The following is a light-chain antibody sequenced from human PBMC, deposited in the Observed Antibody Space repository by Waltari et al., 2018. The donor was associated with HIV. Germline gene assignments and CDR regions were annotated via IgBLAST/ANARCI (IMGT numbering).Light chain of an antibody. Sequence: QSALTQPASVSGSPGQSITISCTGTSSDVGNHNLVSWYQHHPGKAPRLMIYAVIKRPSGISNRFSGSKSGNTASLIISGLQSEDEADDYCSSYAGGTSWVFGGGTKLTVL. J-gene: IGLJ3*02. CDR1: SSDVGNHNL. CDR2: AVI. V-gene: IGLV2-23*02. CDR3: SSYAGGTSWV.